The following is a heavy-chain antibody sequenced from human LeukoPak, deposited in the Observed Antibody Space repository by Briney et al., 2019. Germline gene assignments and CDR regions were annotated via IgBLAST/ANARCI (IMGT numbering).Heavy chain of an antibody. CDR2: FDPEDGET. D-gene: IGHD1-1*01. Sequence: ASVKVSCKVSGYTLTELSMHWVRQAPGKGLEWMGGFDPEDGETIYAQKFQGRVTMTEDTSTDTAYMELSSLRFEDTAVYYCATEHNQKLDRATYYYYGMDVWGQGTTVTVSS. J-gene: IGHJ6*02. CDR1: GYTLTELS. V-gene: IGHV1-24*01. CDR3: ATEHNQKLDRATYYYYGMDV.